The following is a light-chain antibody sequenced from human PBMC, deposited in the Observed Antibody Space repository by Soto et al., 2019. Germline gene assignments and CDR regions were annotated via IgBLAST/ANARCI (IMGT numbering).Light chain of an antibody. J-gene: IGLJ6*01. CDR1: NTDVGGYNY. V-gene: IGLV2-14*01. Sequence: QSALTQPASVSGSPGQSITVSCTGTNTDVGGYNYVSCYQHRPGKAPRLMIYEVRNRISGVSNRFSGSKSVNTVSLTISGLQAEDEADYYFTSYTPTGALVFGSGTKLTVL. CDR3: TSYTPTGALV. CDR2: EVR.